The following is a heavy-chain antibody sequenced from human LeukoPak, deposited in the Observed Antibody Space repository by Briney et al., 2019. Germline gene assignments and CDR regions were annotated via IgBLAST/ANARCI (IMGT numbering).Heavy chain of an antibody. CDR1: GGTFSSYA. J-gene: IGHJ4*02. V-gene: IGHV1-69*13. Sequence: SVKVSCKASGGTFSSYAISWVRQAPGQGLEWMGGIIPIFGTANYAQKFQGRVTITADESTSTAYMELSSLRSEDTAVYCCARDRGLLSTFDYWGQGTLVTVSS. CDR3: ARDRGLLSTFDY. CDR2: IIPIFGTA. D-gene: IGHD3-10*01.